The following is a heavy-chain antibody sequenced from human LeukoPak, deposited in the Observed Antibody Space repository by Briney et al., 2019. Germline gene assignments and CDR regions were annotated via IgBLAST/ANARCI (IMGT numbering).Heavy chain of an antibody. V-gene: IGHV1-24*01. CDR3: ATYYSNPYCYYYMDV. Sequence: ASVTVSCTVSGYTLTELSMHWVRQAPGKGLEWMGGFDPEDGETIYAQKFQGRVTMTEDTSTDTAYMELSSLRSEDTAVYYCATYYSNPYCYYYMDVWGKGTTVTVSS. D-gene: IGHD4-11*01. CDR2: FDPEDGET. CDR1: GYTLTELS. J-gene: IGHJ6*03.